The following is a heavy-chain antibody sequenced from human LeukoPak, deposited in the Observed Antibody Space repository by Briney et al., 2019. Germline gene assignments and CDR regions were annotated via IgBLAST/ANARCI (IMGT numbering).Heavy chain of an antibody. V-gene: IGHV3-7*01. CDR1: GFTFSSYW. CDR3: ARYWNQAYYYYGMDV. CDR2: IKQDGSEK. J-gene: IGHJ6*02. D-gene: IGHD1-1*01. Sequence: GGSLRLSCAASGFTFSSYWMSWVRRAPGKGLEWVANIKQDGSEKYYVDSVKGRFTISRGNAKNSLYLQMNSLRAEDTTVYYCARYWNQAYYYYGMDVWGQGTTVTVSS.